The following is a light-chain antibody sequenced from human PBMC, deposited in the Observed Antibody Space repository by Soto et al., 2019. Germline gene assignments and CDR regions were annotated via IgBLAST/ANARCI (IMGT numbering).Light chain of an antibody. J-gene: IGKJ4*01. CDR2: DAS. CDR3: QHRSNCPQGIN. Sequence: EIVLTQSPATLSLSPGERATLSCRASQSVSSYLAWYQQQPGQAPRLLIFDASNRATGIPATFSGSRSGPDSALTIGSLASQASAVYHCQHRSNCPQGINFGGGTKVEIK. CDR1: QSVSSY. V-gene: IGKV3-11*01.